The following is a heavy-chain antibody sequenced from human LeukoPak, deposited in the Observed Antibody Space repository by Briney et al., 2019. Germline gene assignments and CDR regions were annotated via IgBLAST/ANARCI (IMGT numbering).Heavy chain of an antibody. J-gene: IGHJ4*02. Sequence: QPGGSLRLSCAASGFTLSSYAMSWVRQAPGKGLEWVSAISGSGGNKYYTDSVKGRFAISRDNSKNTLYLQMNSLRAEDTAVYYCATRIAVAGTVYWGQGTLVTVSS. V-gene: IGHV3-23*01. CDR1: GFTLSSYA. CDR2: ISGSGGNK. D-gene: IGHD6-19*01. CDR3: ATRIAVAGTVY.